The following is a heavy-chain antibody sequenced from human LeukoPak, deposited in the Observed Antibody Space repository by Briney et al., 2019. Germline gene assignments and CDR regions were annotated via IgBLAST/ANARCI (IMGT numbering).Heavy chain of an antibody. D-gene: IGHD6-13*01. CDR3: ARTGIAGNWYFDL. Sequence: ASVKVSCKASGYTFTSYYMHWVRQAPGQGLEWMGIINPSGGSTSYAQKFQGRITMTRDTSTSTVYMELSSLRSEDTAVYYCARTGIAGNWYFDLWGRGTLVTVSS. CDR2: INPSGGST. CDR1: GYTFTSYY. J-gene: IGHJ2*01. V-gene: IGHV1-46*01.